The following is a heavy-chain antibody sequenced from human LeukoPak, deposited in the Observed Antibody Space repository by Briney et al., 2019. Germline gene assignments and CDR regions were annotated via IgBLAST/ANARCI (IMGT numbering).Heavy chain of an antibody. D-gene: IGHD3-10*01. Sequence: PSETLSLTCTVSGGSISTSNYYWGWIRQPPGKGLEWIGNIFYGGSTYYSPSVKSRVTISLDTSKNQFSLKVSSVTAADTAVYYCARVFDSGSQAYFYYMDVWGKGTTVTISS. J-gene: IGHJ6*03. CDR3: ARVFDSGSQAYFYYMDV. V-gene: IGHV4-39*07. CDR1: GGSISTSNYY. CDR2: IFYGGST.